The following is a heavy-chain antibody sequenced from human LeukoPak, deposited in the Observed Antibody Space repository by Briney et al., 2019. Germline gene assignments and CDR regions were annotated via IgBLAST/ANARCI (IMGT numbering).Heavy chain of an antibody. J-gene: IGHJ4*02. CDR2: IWYDGSNK. V-gene: IGHV3-33*01. D-gene: IGHD2-8*01. CDR3: ARARNGILDY. Sequence: PGRSLRLSCAALGFTFSRYGMHWVRQAPGKGLEWVAVIWYDGSNKYYADSVKGRFTISRDNSKNTLYLQMNTLRAEDKAVYYCARARNGILDYCGQGTLVTVSS. CDR1: GFTFSRYG.